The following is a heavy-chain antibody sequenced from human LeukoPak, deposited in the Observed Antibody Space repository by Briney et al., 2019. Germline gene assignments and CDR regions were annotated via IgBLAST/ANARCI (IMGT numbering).Heavy chain of an antibody. J-gene: IGHJ4*02. CDR3: ARRRDAYNTQDY. CDR2: IYYSGST. V-gene: IGHV4-31*03. CDR1: GGSISSGGYY. D-gene: IGHD5-24*01. Sequence: SETLSLTCTVSGGSISSGGYYWSWIRQHPGKGLEWIGYIYYSGSTYYNPSLKSRVTISVDTSKNQFSLKLSSVTAADTAVYYCARRRDAYNTQDYGGQETLVPVSS.